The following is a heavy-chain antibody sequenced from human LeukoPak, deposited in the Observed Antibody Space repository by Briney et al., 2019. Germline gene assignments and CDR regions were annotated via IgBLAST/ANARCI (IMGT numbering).Heavy chain of an antibody. CDR2: IYYSGST. CDR1: GGSISSYY. Sequence: SETLSLTCTVSGGSISSYYWRWIRQPPGKGLEWIGYIYYSGSTNYNPSLKSRVTISVDTSKNQFSLKLSSVTAADTAVYYCARHSGEMYYFDYWGQGTLVTVSS. V-gene: IGHV4-59*08. J-gene: IGHJ4*02. CDR3: ARHSGEMYYFDY. D-gene: IGHD7-27*01.